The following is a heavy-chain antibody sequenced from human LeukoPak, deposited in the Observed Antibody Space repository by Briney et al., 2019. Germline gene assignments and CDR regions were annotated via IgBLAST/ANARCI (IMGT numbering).Heavy chain of an antibody. CDR2: MHYSGST. J-gene: IGHJ6*03. CDR3: ARGRKGYYYYYMDV. V-gene: IGHV4-31*03. Sequence: KTSETLSLTCSVSGGSISSGGYFWSWIRQHPGKGLEWIGYMHYSGSTYSHPSLKSRVTMSVDTSKNQFSLKMSSVTAADTAVYYCARGRKGYYYYYMDVWGKGTTVTVSS. CDR1: GGSISSGGYF.